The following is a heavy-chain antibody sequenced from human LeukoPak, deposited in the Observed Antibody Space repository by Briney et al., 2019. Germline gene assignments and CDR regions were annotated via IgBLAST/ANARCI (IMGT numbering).Heavy chain of an antibody. J-gene: IGHJ3*01. D-gene: IGHD2-21*01. CDR2: IYYSGST. V-gene: IGHV4-31*03. Sequence: PSQTLSLTCTVSGASLSSDKYYWTWIRQPPGKGLEWIGHIYYSGSTSFNPSLQSRVSMSMDTPQSQFSLKLTSVTAADTAVYYCATPYCGAISCLDVFDVWGQGTVVTVSS. CDR3: ATPYCGAISCLDVFDV. CDR1: GASLSSDKYY.